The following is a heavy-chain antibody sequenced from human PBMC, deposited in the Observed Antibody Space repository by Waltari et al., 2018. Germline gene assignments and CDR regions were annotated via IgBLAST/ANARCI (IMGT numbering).Heavy chain of an antibody. CDR3: AIPRGENIAAAEGDAFDI. V-gene: IGHV1-69*05. Sequence: QVQLVQSGAEVKKPGSSVKVSCKASGGTFSSYAISWVRQAPGQGLEWMGGIIPIFGTANYAQKFQGRVTITTDESTSTAYMELSSLRSEDTAVYYCAIPRGENIAAAEGDAFDIWGQGTMVTVSS. J-gene: IGHJ3*02. D-gene: IGHD6-13*01. CDR2: IIPIFGTA. CDR1: GGTFSSYA.